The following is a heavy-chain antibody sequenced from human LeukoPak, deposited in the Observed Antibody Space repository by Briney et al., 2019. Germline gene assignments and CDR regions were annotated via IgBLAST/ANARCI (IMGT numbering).Heavy chain of an antibody. CDR3: ARVGFFGYSYGVNWFDP. J-gene: IGHJ5*02. V-gene: IGHV4-39*07. CDR2: IYYTGGT. D-gene: IGHD5-18*01. Sequence: SETLSLTCSVSGGSISSSSHYWGWIRQPPGKGLEWVGSIYYTGGTYYNPSLKSRVTISVDTSKNQLSLKLSSVTAADTAVYYCARVGFFGYSYGVNWFDPWGQGTLVTVSS. CDR1: GGSISSSSHY.